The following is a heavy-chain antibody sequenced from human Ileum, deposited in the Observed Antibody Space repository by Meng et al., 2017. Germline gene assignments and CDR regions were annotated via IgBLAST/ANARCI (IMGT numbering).Heavy chain of an antibody. J-gene: IGHJ5*02. D-gene: IGHD3-10*01. V-gene: IGHV4-31*03. Sequence: LRESGPRLVKPSQTLSLTCTVSGVSISRGFYHWNWIRQHPGKGLEWIGSIYYSGTIYYNPSLKSRVTISLDTSKNQFSLNLSSVTAADTAVYYCARDRFSSGSSNWFDPWGQGTLVTVSS. CDR2: IYYSGTI. CDR1: GVSISRGFYH. CDR3: ARDRFSSGSSNWFDP.